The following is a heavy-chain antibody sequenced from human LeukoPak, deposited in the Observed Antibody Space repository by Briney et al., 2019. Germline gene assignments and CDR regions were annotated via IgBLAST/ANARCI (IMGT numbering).Heavy chain of an antibody. CDR3: ATFRWGRHGGNSSPFDY. V-gene: IGHV1-24*01. CDR2: FDPEDGET. D-gene: IGHD4-23*01. J-gene: IGHJ4*02. Sequence: ASVKVSCKVSGYTLTELSMHWVRQAPGKGLEWMGGFDPEDGETIYAQKFQSRVTMTEDTSTDTAYMELSSLRSEDTAVYYCATFRWGRHGGNSSPFDYWGQGTLVTVSS. CDR1: GYTLTELS.